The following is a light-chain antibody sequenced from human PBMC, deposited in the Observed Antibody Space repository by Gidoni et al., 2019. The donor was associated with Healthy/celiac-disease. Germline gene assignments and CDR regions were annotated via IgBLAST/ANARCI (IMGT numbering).Light chain of an antibody. CDR3: SSYTSSSTLWV. Sequence: LTQPASVSGSPGQSITISCTGTSSDVGGYNYVSWYQQHPGKAPKLMIYEVSNRPSGVSNRFSGSKSGNTASLTISGLQAEDEADYYCSSYTSSSTLWVFGGGTKLTVL. V-gene: IGLV2-14*01. J-gene: IGLJ3*02. CDR2: EVS. CDR1: SSDVGGYNY.